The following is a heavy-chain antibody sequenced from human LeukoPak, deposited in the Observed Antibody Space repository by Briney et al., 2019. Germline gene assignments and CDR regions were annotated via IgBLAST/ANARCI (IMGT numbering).Heavy chain of an antibody. CDR1: GGTFSSYA. CDR3: ARAACSSTSCYRARLSWFDP. V-gene: IGHV1-69*05. J-gene: IGHJ5*02. D-gene: IGHD2-2*02. CDR2: IIPIFGTA. Sequence: SVKVSCKASGGTFSSYAISWVRQAPGQGLEWMGGIIPIFGTANYAQKLQGRVTITTDESTSTAYMELSSLRSEDTAVYYCARAACSSTSCYRARLSWFDPWGQGTLVTVSS.